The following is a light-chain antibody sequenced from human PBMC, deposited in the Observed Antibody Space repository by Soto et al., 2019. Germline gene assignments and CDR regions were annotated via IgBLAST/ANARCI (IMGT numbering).Light chain of an antibody. CDR3: QHYGRVPRGT. V-gene: IGKV3-20*01. CDR1: QSISSSH. Sequence: EIVLPQSDGPLSVSPGERSTLSCMASQSISSSHLAWYQQKPGQAPRLLIYAASSRAIGIPDRFSGSGSGTDFTLTVSRREPEDSAVYYCQHYGRVPRGTFCQGTKVDIK. J-gene: IGKJ1*01. CDR2: AAS.